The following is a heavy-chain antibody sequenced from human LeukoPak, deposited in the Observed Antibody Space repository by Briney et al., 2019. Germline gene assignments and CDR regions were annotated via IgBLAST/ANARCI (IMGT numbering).Heavy chain of an antibody. V-gene: IGHV3-74*01. CDR3: TRELSGSSSRHFDY. Sequence: GGSLRLSCAASGFTFSNYWMHWVRQAPGKGPVWVSRINTDGNITTYADSVKGRFTISRDGAKNALYLQMNSLRAEDTAVYYCTRELSGSSSRHFDYWGQGTLVTVSS. CDR2: INTDGNIT. J-gene: IGHJ4*02. CDR1: GFTFSNYW. D-gene: IGHD6-13*01.